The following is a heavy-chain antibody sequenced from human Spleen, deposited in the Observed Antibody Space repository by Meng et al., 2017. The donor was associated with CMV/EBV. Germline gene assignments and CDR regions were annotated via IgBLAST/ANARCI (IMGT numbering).Heavy chain of an antibody. CDR1: GDSVSSNSAA. J-gene: IGHJ6*02. V-gene: IGHV6-1*01. CDR2: TYYRSKWYD. D-gene: IGHD3-22*01. CDR3: ARDYYDSGAYYYAEEYYHGLDV. Sequence: SQTLSLTCAISGDSVSSNSAAWNWIRQSPSRGLEWLGRTYYRSKWYDDYAMAVKSRININPDTSKNQFYLQLNSVTPEDTAVYYCARDYYDSGAYYYAEEYYHGLDVWGQGTTVTVSS.